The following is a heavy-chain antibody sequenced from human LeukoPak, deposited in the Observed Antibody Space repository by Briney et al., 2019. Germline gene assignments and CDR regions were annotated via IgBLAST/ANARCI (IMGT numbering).Heavy chain of an antibody. CDR3: ARGYSSSASCYGFDY. Sequence: PSETLSLTCAVSHGSISSGGYSCSWIRQPPGKGLEWIGYIYHSGSTCYNPSLKSRVTISVDRSKNQFSLKLSSVTAADTAVYYCARGYSSSASCYGFDYWGQGTLVTVSS. V-gene: IGHV4-30-2*01. D-gene: IGHD2-2*01. CDR2: IYHSGST. CDR1: HGSISSGGYS. J-gene: IGHJ4*02.